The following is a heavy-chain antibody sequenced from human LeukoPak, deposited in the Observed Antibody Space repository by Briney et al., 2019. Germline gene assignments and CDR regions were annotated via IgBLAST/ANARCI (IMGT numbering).Heavy chain of an antibody. J-gene: IGHJ4*02. CDR1: GGSISSYY. CDR3: ARDRLLGGWDY. Sequence: PSETLSLTCTVSGGSISSYYWSWIRQPPGKGLERIGYIYYSGSTNYNPSLKSRVTISVDTSKNQFSLKLSSVTAADTAVYYCARDRLLGGWDYLGQGTLVTVSS. D-gene: IGHD3-16*01. V-gene: IGHV4-59*01. CDR2: IYYSGST.